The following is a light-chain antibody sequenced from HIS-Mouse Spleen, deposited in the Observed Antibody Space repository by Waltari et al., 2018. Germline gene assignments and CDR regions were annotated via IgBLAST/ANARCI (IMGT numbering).Light chain of an antibody. CDR2: EVS. CDR1: SRDVGGYNY. Sequence: QSALTQPASVSGSPGQSITISCTGTSRDVGGYNYVSWYQQHPGKAPKLMIYEVSNRPSGVSNSFSGSKSGNTASLTISGLQAEDEADYYCSSYTSSSTVVFGGGTKLTVL. CDR3: SSYTSSSTVV. V-gene: IGLV2-14*01. J-gene: IGLJ2*01.